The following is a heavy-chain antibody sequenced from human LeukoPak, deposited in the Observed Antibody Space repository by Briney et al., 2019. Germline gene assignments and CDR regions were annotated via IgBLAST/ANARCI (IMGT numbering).Heavy chain of an antibody. CDR1: GGTSSGYT. CDR3: ARVRCSSTSCYPNDAFDI. J-gene: IGHJ3*02. Sequence: SVKVSCKASGGTSSGYTISWVRQAPGQGLEWMGGIIPIFGTANYAQKFQGRVTITADESTSTAYMELSSLRSEDTAVYYCARVRCSSTSCYPNDAFDIWGQGTMVTVSS. D-gene: IGHD2-2*01. CDR2: IIPIFGTA. V-gene: IGHV1-69*13.